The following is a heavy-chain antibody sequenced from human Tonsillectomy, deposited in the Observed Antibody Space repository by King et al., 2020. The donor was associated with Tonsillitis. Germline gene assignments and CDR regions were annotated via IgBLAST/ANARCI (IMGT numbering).Heavy chain of an antibody. CDR2: INQDGSEK. V-gene: IGHV3-7*03. D-gene: IGHD4-11*01. CDR3: ARDSGYDYSFDY. Sequence: EVQLVESGGGLVQPGGSLRLSCAASGFTFSNYWMTWVRQAPGKGLEWVANINQDGSEKYFVDSVRGRFTISRDNAKNSLYLQMNTLRAEDTAVYYCARDSGYDYSFDYWGQGTLVTVSS. CDR1: GFTFSNYW. J-gene: IGHJ4*02.